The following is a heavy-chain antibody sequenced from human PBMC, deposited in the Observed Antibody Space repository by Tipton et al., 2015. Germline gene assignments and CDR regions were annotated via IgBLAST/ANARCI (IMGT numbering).Heavy chain of an antibody. V-gene: IGHV4-61*01. D-gene: IGHD5-24*01. Sequence: TLSLTCTVSGGSVSSGSYYWSWIRQPPGKGLEWTGYISYTETSHYNASLKSRVTISIDTSKNQFSLKLSSVTAADTAVYYCARDLEHGMDVWGQGTTVTVSS. CDR2: ISYTETS. CDR1: GGSVSSGSYY. J-gene: IGHJ6*02. CDR3: ARDLEHGMDV.